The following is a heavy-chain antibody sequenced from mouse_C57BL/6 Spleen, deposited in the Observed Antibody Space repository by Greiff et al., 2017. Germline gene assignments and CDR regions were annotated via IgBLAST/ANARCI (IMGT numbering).Heavy chain of an antibody. CDR3: AESTDGTIDY. CDR1: GFTFSDYG. V-gene: IGHV5-17*01. J-gene: IGHJ2*01. Sequence: EVQVVESGGGLVKPGGSLKLSCAASGFTFSDYGMHWVRQAPEKVLEWVAYISSGSSTIYYADTVKGRFTITRDNAKNTLFLQVTSVWSEDTTSDYCAESTDGTIDYWGQGTTLTVSS. CDR2: ISSGSSTI. D-gene: IGHD5-1*01.